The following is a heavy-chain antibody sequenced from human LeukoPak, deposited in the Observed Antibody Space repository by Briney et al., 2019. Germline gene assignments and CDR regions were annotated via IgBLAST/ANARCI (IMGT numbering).Heavy chain of an antibody. Sequence: SETLSLTCTVSGGSISSYYWSWIRQPAGKGLEWIGRIYTSGSTNYNPSLKSRVTMSVDTSKNQFSLKLSSVTAADTAVYYCARVNCSSTSCYRGDNWFDPWGQGTLVTVSS. CDR1: GGSISSYY. D-gene: IGHD2-2*02. J-gene: IGHJ5*02. CDR3: ARVNCSSTSCYRGDNWFDP. V-gene: IGHV4-4*07. CDR2: IYTSGST.